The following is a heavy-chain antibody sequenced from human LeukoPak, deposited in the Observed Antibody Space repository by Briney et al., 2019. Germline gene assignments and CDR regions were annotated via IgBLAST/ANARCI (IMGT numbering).Heavy chain of an antibody. CDR2: FDPEYSET. Sequence: ASVKVSCKVSGNTLIQLPMRWVRQSPGTGLEWMRSFDPEYSETFYAQKFQGRVTMTEDTSTDTAFLELSSLRSEDTAIYYCTTGLTPRGSGSFTDYWGQGTLVTVSS. CDR3: TTGLTPRGSGSFTDY. J-gene: IGHJ4*02. V-gene: IGHV1-24*01. D-gene: IGHD1-26*01. CDR1: GNTLIQLP.